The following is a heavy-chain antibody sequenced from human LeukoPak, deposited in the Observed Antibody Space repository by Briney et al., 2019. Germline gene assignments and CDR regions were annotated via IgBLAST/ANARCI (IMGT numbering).Heavy chain of an antibody. CDR3: ARDGFGY. CDR2: INSNEDTT. CDR1: GFSFSTYT. V-gene: IGHV3-64*01. J-gene: IGHJ4*02. Sequence: GGSLRLSCAASGFSFSTYTMHWVRQAPGKGLEYVSAINSNEDTTYYANSVKGRFTISRDNSKNTMYLQMGTLRAEDMAVYYCARDGFGYWGQGTLVTVSS.